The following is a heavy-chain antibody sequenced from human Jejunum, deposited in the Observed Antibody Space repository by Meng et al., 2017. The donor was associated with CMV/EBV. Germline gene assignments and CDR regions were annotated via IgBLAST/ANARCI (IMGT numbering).Heavy chain of an antibody. V-gene: IGHV1-18*01. J-gene: IGHJ4*02. CDR1: GYTFTSYG. CDR3: ARGGKLDTAMAPDY. CDR2: ISGYNGNT. Sequence: QVQLVQSGADVKKPVASVKVSCKASGYTFTSYGISWVRQAPGQGLESMGWISGYNGNTNYAQKLQGRVTMTTDTSTNTAYMGLSSLRSDDTAVYYCARGGKLDTAMAPDYWGQGTLVTVSS. D-gene: IGHD5-18*01.